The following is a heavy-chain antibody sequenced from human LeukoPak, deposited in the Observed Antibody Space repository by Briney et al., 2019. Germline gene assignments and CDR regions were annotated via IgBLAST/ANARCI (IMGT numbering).Heavy chain of an antibody. J-gene: IGHJ4*02. CDR1: GYTFTIYD. V-gene: IGHV1-8*03. D-gene: IGHD1-26*01. Sequence: ASVKLSCKASGYTFTIYDISWVRQPTGQGLEWMGWMNPNSGNTGYAQKFQGRLTIIRNTSTSTAYMELSSLRSEDTAVYYCARGHPYSFWGQGTLVTVSS. CDR2: MNPNSGNT. CDR3: ARGHPYSF.